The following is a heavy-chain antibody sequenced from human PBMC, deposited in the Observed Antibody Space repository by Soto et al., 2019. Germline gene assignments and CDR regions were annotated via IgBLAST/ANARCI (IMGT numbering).Heavy chain of an antibody. J-gene: IGHJ3*02. CDR2: MSHSGGT. CDR3: ARVERGTATTVVDAFDI. D-gene: IGHD1-1*01. CDR1: GGSVSSGSYY. V-gene: IGHV4-34*01. Sequence: QVQLQQWGAGLLKPSETLSLTCAVYGGSVSSGSYYWSWIRQPPGKGLEWIGEMSHSGGTHFNPYLKSRVTISVDTYKNQFSLKMSFVTAADTALYYCARVERGTATTVVDAFDIWGPGTMVTVSS.